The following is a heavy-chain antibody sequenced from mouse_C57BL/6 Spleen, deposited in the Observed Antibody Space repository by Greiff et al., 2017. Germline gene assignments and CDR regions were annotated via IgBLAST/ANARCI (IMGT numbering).Heavy chain of an antibody. CDR3: ARNPSGSYFDY. J-gene: IGHJ2*01. CDR1: GYTFTSYW. V-gene: IGHV1-55*01. Sequence: VKLVESGAELVRPGTSVKMSCKASGYTFTSYWITWVKQRPGQGLEWIGDIYPGSGSTNYNEKFKSKATLTVDTSSSTAYMQLSSLTSEDSAVYYCARNPSGSYFDYWGQGTTLTVSS. CDR2: IYPGSGST.